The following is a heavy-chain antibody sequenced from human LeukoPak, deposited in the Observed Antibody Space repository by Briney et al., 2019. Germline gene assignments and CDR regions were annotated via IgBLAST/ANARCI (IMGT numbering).Heavy chain of an antibody. Sequence: GGSPRLSCAASGFTFSGYWMSWVRQAPGKGLEWVANIKQDESEKYYVDSVKGRFTISRDNAKNSLYLQMNSLRAEDTAVYYCARGRYCSSTRCYFDYWGQGTLVTVSS. J-gene: IGHJ4*02. CDR1: GFTFSGYW. D-gene: IGHD2-2*01. CDR3: ARGRYCSSTRCYFDY. V-gene: IGHV3-7*01. CDR2: IKQDESEK.